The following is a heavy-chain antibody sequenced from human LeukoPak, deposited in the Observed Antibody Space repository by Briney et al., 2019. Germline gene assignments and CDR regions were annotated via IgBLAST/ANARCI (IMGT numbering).Heavy chain of an antibody. D-gene: IGHD1-26*01. J-gene: IGHJ3*02. CDR3: AREGSGSYNAFDI. CDR1: GGSISSGGYS. CDR2: IYHSGST. V-gene: IGHV4-30-2*01. Sequence: SQSLSLTCAVSGGSISSGGYSWSWIRQPPGKGLEWIGYIYHSGSTYYNPSLKSRVTTSVDRSKNQFSLKLSSVTAADTAVYYCAREGSGSYNAFDIWGQGTMVTVSS.